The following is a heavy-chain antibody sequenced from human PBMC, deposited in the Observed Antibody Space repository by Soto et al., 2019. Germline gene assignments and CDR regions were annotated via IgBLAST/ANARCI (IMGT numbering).Heavy chain of an antibody. V-gene: IGHV3-64D*08. J-gene: IGHJ5*02. CDR1: GFTFSSYA. Sequence: GGSLRFSCSASGFTFSSYAMHWVRQAPGKGLEYVSAISSNGGSTYYADSVKGRFTISRDNSKNTLYLQMSSLRAEDTAVYYCVKTFTYYDILTGPNWFDPWGQGTLVTVSS. D-gene: IGHD3-9*01. CDR3: VKTFTYYDILTGPNWFDP. CDR2: ISSNGGST.